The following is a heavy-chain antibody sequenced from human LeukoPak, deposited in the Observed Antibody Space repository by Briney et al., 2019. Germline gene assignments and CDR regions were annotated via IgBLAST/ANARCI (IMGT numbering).Heavy chain of an antibody. CDR2: ISGSGRDT. D-gene: IGHD6-13*01. CDR1: GFTFSSYA. CDR3: AKRAQYSSSWIDC. Sequence: GGSLRLSCAASGFTFSSYAMSWVRQAPGKGLEWVSGISGSGRDTYYADSVKGRFTISRDNSENTLYLQMNSRRHEDTAVCYCAKRAQYSSSWIDCWGQGTLVTVSS. V-gene: IGHV3-23*01. J-gene: IGHJ4*02.